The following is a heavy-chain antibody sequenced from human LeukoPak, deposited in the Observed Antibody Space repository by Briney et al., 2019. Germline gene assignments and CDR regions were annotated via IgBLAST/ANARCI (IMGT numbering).Heavy chain of an antibody. D-gene: IGHD3-22*01. J-gene: IGHJ4*02. CDR2: INQDGSEK. Sequence: GGSLRLSCAASGFTFSSYAMSWVRQAPGKGLEWVVNINQDGSEKYYVDSVKGRFTISRDNAKKSLFLQMNGLRAEDTAVYYCAGGHSSGYYPIDYWGQGTLVTVSS. V-gene: IGHV3-7*04. CDR1: GFTFSSYA. CDR3: AGGHSSGYYPIDY.